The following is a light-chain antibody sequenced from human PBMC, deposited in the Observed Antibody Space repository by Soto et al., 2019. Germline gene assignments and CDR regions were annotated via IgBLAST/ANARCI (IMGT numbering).Light chain of an antibody. CDR2: GNS. CDR3: QSYDSSLNGNVV. J-gene: IGLJ2*01. CDR1: SSNIGAGYD. Sequence: QSVLTQPPSVSGAPGQRVTISCTGSSSNIGAGYDVHWYQQLPGTAPKLLIYGNSNRPSGVPDRFSGSKSGTSASLAITGLQAEDEAEYYSQSYDSSLNGNVVFGRGTKLTVL. V-gene: IGLV1-40*01.